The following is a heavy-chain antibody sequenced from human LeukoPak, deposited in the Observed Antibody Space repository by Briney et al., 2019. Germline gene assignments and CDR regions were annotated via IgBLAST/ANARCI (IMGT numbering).Heavy chain of an antibody. D-gene: IGHD5-12*01. Sequence: SETLSLTCAVYGGSFSGYYCSWIRQPPGKGLEWIGEINHSGSTNYNPSLKSRVTILVDTSKNQFSLKLSSVTAADTAVYYCARGMATRKRQYYYYYMDVWGKGTTVSVSS. CDR3: ARGMATRKRQYYYYYMDV. CDR1: GGSFSGYY. CDR2: INHSGST. J-gene: IGHJ6*03. V-gene: IGHV4-34*01.